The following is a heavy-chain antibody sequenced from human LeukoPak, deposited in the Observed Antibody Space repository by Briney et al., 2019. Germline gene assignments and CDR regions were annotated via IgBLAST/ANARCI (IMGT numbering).Heavy chain of an antibody. D-gene: IGHD2-15*01. J-gene: IGHJ4*02. CDR2: ISYDGSNK. V-gene: IGHV3-30*18. CDR3: AKDEPGVVVAVY. CDR1: GFTFSSYG. Sequence: GGSLRLSCAASGFTFSSYGMHWVRQAPGKGLEWVAVISYDGSNKYYADSVKGRFTISRDNSKNTLYLQMNSLRAEDTAVYYCAKDEPGVVVAVYWGQGTLVTVSS.